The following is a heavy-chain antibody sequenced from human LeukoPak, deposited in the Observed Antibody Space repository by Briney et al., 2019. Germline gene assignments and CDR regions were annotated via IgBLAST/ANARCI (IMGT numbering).Heavy chain of an antibody. CDR1: GYTLTELS. V-gene: IGHV1-24*01. Sequence: ASVKVSCKVSGYTLTELSMHWVRQAPGKGLEWMGVFDPEDGETIYAQKFQGRVTMTEDTSTDTAYMELSSLRSEDTAVYYCAAVPGYSSSWYLGYWGQGTLVTVSS. J-gene: IGHJ4*02. D-gene: IGHD6-13*01. CDR3: AAVPGYSSSWYLGY. CDR2: FDPEDGET.